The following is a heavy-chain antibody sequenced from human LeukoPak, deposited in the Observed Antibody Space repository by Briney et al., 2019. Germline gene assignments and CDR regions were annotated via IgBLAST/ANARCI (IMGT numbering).Heavy chain of an antibody. V-gene: IGHV4-59*01. D-gene: IGHD1-14*01. CDR1: GGSIINNY. CDR2: VYYDGST. Sequence: SETLSLTCTVSGGSIINNYWSWTRQPPEKGLEWIGYVYYDGSTNYNPSLKSRVTMSVDTSKNQLSLKLTSVTAADTAMYYCARHPPATGRFDYWGQGTLVTVSS. CDR3: ARHPPATGRFDY. J-gene: IGHJ4*02.